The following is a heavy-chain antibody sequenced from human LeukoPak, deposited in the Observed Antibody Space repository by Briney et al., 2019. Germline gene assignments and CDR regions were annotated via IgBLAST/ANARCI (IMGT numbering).Heavy chain of an antibody. CDR1: GFTFSTYT. V-gene: IGHV3-21*01. J-gene: IGHJ3*02. Sequence: PGGSLRLSCAASGFTFSTYTMNWVRQAPGKGLEWVSSISVSSSYIYYAGSVKGRFTISRDNSKNMLYLQMGSLRAEDMAVYYCARWVSTSYDAFDIWGQGTMVTVSS. CDR3: ARWVSTSYDAFDI. D-gene: IGHD6-6*01. CDR2: ISVSSSYI.